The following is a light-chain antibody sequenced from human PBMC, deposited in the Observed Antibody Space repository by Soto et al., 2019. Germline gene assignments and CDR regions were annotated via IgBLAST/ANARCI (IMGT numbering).Light chain of an antibody. CDR2: GAS. Sequence: EIVLTQSPGTLSLSTGGRATLSCRASQSVSSSYLAWYQQKPGQAPRLLIYGASSRATGIPDRFSGSGSGTDFSLTISRLEPEDFAVYYCQQYASSPTFGGGTKVEIK. J-gene: IGKJ4*01. V-gene: IGKV3-20*01. CDR3: QQYASSPT. CDR1: QSVSSSY.